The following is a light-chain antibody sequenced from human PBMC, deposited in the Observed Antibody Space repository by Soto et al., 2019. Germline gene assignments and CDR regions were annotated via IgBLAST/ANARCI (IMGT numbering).Light chain of an antibody. CDR2: AAF. Sequence: EIVLSQSPATLSLSQGERATLSCRASQSVTKNNLNWYQQKPGQAPRLLIYAAFSRATAIPDRFTGSGSGTDFTLTITSLQPDDTAIYYCQQARSFPLTFGGGTKVDIK. V-gene: IGKV3D-20*02. J-gene: IGKJ4*01. CDR1: QSVTKNN. CDR3: QQARSFPLT.